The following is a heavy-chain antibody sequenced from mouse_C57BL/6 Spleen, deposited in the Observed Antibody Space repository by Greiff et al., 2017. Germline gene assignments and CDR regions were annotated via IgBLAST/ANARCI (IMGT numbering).Heavy chain of an antibody. V-gene: IGHV1-59*01. CDR1: GYTFTSYW. J-gene: IGHJ4*01. Sequence: QVQLKQPGAELVRPGTSVKLSCKASGYTFTSYWMHWVKQRPGQGLEWIGVIDPSDSYTNYNQKFKGKATLTVDTSSSTAYMQLSSLTSEDSAVYYCARGGLDYYGSTLYAMDYWGQGTSVTVSS. D-gene: IGHD1-1*01. CDR2: IDPSDSYT. CDR3: ARGGLDYYGSTLYAMDY.